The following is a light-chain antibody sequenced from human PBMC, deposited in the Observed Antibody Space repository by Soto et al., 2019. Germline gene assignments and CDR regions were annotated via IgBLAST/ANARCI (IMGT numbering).Light chain of an antibody. V-gene: IGLV1-40*01. CDR1: SSNIGAGYD. J-gene: IGLJ3*02. CDR3: SSYAGGIKWV. CDR2: GTT. Sequence: QSVLTQTPSVSGAPGQRVTISCTGRSSNIGAGYDVHWYQHLPGTAPKLLIYGTTNRPSGVPDRFSGSKSGISASLAITGLQAEDEADYYCSSYAGGIKWVFGGGTKVTVL.